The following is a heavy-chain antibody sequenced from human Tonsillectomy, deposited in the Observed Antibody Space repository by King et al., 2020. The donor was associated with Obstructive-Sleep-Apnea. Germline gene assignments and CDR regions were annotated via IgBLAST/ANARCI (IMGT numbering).Heavy chain of an antibody. CDR3: ARQDTYSSGQYYFDY. D-gene: IGHD6-19*01. CDR2: IDPIASYT. V-gene: IGHV5-10-1*01. CDR1: GYSFTNYW. Sequence: QLVQSGAEVKKPGESLRISCKGSGYSFTNYWINWVRQMPGKGLEWMGRIDPIASYTNFSPSFQGHVTISADRSISTGYLQWSGLKASDTAMYYCARQDTYSSGQYYFDYWGQGTLVTVSS. J-gene: IGHJ4*02.